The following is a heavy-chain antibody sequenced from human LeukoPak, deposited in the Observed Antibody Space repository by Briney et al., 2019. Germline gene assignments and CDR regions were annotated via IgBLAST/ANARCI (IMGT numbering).Heavy chain of an antibody. Sequence: TSETLSLTCTVSGGSISNVNHHWGWIRQPPGKGLEWIGSIYYSGSTYYNPSLKSRVTISVDTSKNQFSLKLSSVTAADTAVYYCARLRIRFLEWLSPGSFDYWGQGTLVTVSS. D-gene: IGHD3-3*01. CDR3: ARLRIRFLEWLSPGSFDY. CDR1: GGSISNVNHH. J-gene: IGHJ4*02. V-gene: IGHV4-39*01. CDR2: IYYSGST.